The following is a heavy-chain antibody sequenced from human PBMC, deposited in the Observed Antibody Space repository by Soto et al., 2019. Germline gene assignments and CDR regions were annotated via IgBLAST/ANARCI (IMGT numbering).Heavy chain of an antibody. Sequence: QVQLVQSGAEVKKPGASVKVSCKTSGYTFTRNGISWVRQAPGQGLEWMGWISAYNGDTNYAQKFQGRVIMTTDTSTSTAYMELRSLRSDDTAVYYWARDPGFGVVIIPGWFDPWGQGTLVTVSS. V-gene: IGHV1-18*01. CDR3: ARDPGFGVVIIPGWFDP. CDR2: ISAYNGDT. CDR1: GYTFTRNG. D-gene: IGHD3-3*01. J-gene: IGHJ5*02.